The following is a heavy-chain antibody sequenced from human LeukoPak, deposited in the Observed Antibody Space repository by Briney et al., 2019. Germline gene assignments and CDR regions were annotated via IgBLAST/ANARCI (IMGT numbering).Heavy chain of an antibody. CDR2: ISGSST. J-gene: IGHJ4*02. D-gene: IGHD6-19*01. CDR3: AKEEWLGKMNYFDH. V-gene: IGHV3-23*01. CDR1: GFTFSSYA. Sequence: GGSLRLSCAASGFTFSSYAISWVRQAPGKGLEWVSSISGSSTYYADSVKGRFTISKDTSKNTLYLQMNSLRAEDTAVYYCAKEEWLGKMNYFDHWGQGTLVTVSS.